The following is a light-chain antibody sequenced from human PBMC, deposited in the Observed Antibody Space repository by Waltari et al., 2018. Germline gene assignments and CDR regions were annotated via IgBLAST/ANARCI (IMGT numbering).Light chain of an antibody. CDR3: AAWDDSLNGWV. Sequence: QSVLTQPPSASGTPGPRVPISCSGSSSNIGSNTVNWFQQLPGTAPKLLIYNNNQRPSGVPDRFSGSKSGTSASLVISGLQSEDEADYYCAAWDDSLNGWVFGGGTKLTVL. J-gene: IGLJ3*02. CDR2: NNN. CDR1: SSNIGSNT. V-gene: IGLV1-44*01.